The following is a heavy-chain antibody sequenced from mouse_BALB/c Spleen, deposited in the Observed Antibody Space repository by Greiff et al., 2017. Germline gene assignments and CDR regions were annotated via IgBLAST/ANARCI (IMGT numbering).Heavy chain of an antibody. CDR3: TRLRGSSPYWYFDV. CDR2: ISSGGSYT. CDR1: GFTFSSYT. J-gene: IGHJ1*01. D-gene: IGHD1-1*01. V-gene: IGHV5-6-4*01. Sequence: EVHLVESGGGLVKPGGSLKLSCAASGFTFSSYTMSWVRQTPEKRLEWVATISSGGSYTYYPDSVKGRFTISRDNAKNTLYLQMSSLKSEDTAMYYCTRLRGSSPYWYFDVWGAGTTVTVSS.